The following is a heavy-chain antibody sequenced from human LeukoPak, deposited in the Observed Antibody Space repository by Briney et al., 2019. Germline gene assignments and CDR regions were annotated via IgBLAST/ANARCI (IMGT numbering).Heavy chain of an antibody. Sequence: GGSLRLSCAASGFTFSSYGMHWVRQAPGKGLEWVSVISYDGSNKYYADSVKGRFTISRDSSKNTLYLQMNSLRAEDTAVYYCAKDGPRVLRYFDWLLVGYGMDVWGQGTTVTVSS. V-gene: IGHV3-30*18. CDR2: ISYDGSNK. J-gene: IGHJ6*02. D-gene: IGHD3-9*01. CDR1: GFTFSSYG. CDR3: AKDGPRVLRYFDWLLVGYGMDV.